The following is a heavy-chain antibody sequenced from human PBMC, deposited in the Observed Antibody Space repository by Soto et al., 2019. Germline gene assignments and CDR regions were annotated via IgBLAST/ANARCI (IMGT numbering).Heavy chain of an antibody. J-gene: IGHJ4*02. CDR1: GYFFTSFA. CDR2: INTGNGDS. Sequence: GXSVKVSCKTSGYFFTSFAIHWMRQAPGQGPEWMGWINTGNGDSKYSEKFQDRVTITRDTSATTAYMELSSLRSEDTAVYYCERSTTIVMPGFDQCGQGTLVTVS. CDR3: ERSTTIVMPGFDQ. D-gene: IGHD2-21*01. V-gene: IGHV1-3*04.